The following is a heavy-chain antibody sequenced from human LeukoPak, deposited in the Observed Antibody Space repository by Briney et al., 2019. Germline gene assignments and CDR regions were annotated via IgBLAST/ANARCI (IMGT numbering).Heavy chain of an antibody. CDR1: GFTFSSYA. Sequence: GGSLRLCCAASGFTFSSYAMSWVRQAAGKGLEWVSAISGSGGSTYYADSVKGRFTISRDNSKNTLYLQMNSLRAEDTAVYYCAKDPSAYGSGYYYGMDVWGKGTTVTVSS. CDR2: ISGSGGST. D-gene: IGHD3-10*01. CDR3: AKDPSAYGSGYYYGMDV. V-gene: IGHV3-23*01. J-gene: IGHJ6*04.